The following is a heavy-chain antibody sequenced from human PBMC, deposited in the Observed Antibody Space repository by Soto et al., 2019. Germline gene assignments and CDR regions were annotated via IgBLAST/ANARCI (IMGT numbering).Heavy chain of an antibody. V-gene: IGHV3-23*01. J-gene: IGHJ4*02. D-gene: IGHD3-16*01. CDR2: ISGSGGPT. CDR1: GFTFSSYT. CDR3: SKGWGDF. Sequence: GGSLRLSCAASGFTFSSYTMSWVRQAPGKGLEWVSTISGSGGPTYYVDSVKGRFTISRDNSKNTLYLQLNSLRAEDTAVYYCSKGWGDFWGQGTQVTVSS.